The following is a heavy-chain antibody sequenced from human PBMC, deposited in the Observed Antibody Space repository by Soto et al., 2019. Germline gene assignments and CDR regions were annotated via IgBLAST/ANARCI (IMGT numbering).Heavy chain of an antibody. J-gene: IGHJ6*02. CDR3: AKDRQYGTYYSYGMDV. V-gene: IGHV3-30*18. CDR1: GFTFSSYG. CDR2: ISYDGNIK. Sequence: QVQLVESGGGVVQPGRSLRLSCAASGFTFSSYGIHWVRQAPVKALEWVAVISYDGNIKYYADSVKGRFTMSRDNSKNTLYLQMNSLRAEDTAVYYCAKDRQYGTYYSYGMDVWGQGTTVTVSS. D-gene: IGHD4-17*01.